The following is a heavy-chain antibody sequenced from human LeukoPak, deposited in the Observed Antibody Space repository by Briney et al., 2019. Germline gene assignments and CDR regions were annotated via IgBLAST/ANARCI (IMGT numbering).Heavy chain of an antibody. Sequence: GGSLRLSCAASGFTFSSYAMNWVRQTPGKGLEWVSPISDSGGSTYYADSVKGRFTISRDNSKNALYLQMNSLRAEDTAVYYCAEGRPFDYWGQGTLVTVSS. CDR2: ISDSGGST. V-gene: IGHV3-23*01. CDR1: GFTFSSYA. CDR3: AEGRPFDY. J-gene: IGHJ4*02.